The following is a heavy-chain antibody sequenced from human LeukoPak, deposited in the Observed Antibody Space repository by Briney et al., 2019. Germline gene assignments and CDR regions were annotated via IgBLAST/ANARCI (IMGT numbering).Heavy chain of an antibody. Sequence: GGSLRLSCAASGFTFSNYGMSWVRQAPGRGLECVSDISGSGGSTYYADSVKGRFTISRDTSQNTLHLQMNSLRAEDTAVYHCARQLGYCSDGSCYFDSWGQGTLVTVSS. CDR1: GFTFSNYG. CDR2: ISGSGGST. J-gene: IGHJ4*02. V-gene: IGHV3-23*01. CDR3: ARQLGYCSDGSCYFDS. D-gene: IGHD2-15*01.